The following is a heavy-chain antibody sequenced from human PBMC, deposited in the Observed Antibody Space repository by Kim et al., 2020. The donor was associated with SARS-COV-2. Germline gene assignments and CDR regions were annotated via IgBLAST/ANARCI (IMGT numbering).Heavy chain of an antibody. CDR3: ASPGGIFCSSTSCYVQNYYYSGMDI. CDR1: GFTVSSNY. J-gene: IGHJ6*02. Sequence: GGSLRLSCAASGFTVSSNYMSWVRQAPGKGLEWVSVIYSGGSTYYADSVKGRFTISRDNSKNTLYLQMNSLRAEDTAVYYCASPGGIFCSSTSCYVQNYYYSGMDIWGQGTTVTVSS. D-gene: IGHD2-2*01. V-gene: IGHV3-66*02. CDR2: IYSGGST.